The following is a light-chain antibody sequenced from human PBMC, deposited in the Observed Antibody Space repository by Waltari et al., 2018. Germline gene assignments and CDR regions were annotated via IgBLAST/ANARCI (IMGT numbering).Light chain of an antibody. Sequence: FMLTQPLSVSESPGKTVTISCTGDSGTFATNSVPWFQHPPGTAPTVVLPDDNQSPSGVPDRFAGSIDTSSRSASLTISGLKNEDEADYYCQSYDVAHHVIFGGGTKLTVL. J-gene: IGLJ2*01. CDR3: QSYDVAHHVI. V-gene: IGLV6-57*02. CDR2: DDN. CDR1: SGTFATNS.